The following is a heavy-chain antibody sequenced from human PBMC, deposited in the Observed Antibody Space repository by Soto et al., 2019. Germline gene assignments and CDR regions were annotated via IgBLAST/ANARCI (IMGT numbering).Heavy chain of an antibody. J-gene: IGHJ6*02. CDR2: ISAYNGNT. Sequence: QVQLVQSGAEVKKPGASVKVSCKASGYTFTSYGISWVRQATGQGLEWMGWISAYNGNTNYAQKLQVRVTMTTETSESTAYMELRSMRSDDTAVDYCAAGYCISTSCLKGIYSYYCMEVWGQGTTVTVSS. D-gene: IGHD2-2*01. CDR1: GYTFTSYG. V-gene: IGHV1-18*04. CDR3: AAGYCISTSCLKGIYSYYCMEV.